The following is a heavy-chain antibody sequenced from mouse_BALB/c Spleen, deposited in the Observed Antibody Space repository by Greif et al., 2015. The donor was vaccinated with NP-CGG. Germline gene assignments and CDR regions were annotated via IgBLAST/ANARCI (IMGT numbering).Heavy chain of an antibody. Sequence: EVKVEESGGGLVKPGGSLKLSCAASGFTFSDYYMYWVRQTPEKRLEWVATISDGGSYTYYPDSVKGRFTISRDNAKNNLYLQMSSLKSEDTAMYYCARDPYYGNCHYAMDYWGQGTSVTVSS. CDR2: ISDGGSYT. CDR1: GFTFSDYY. V-gene: IGHV5-4*02. CDR3: ARDPYYGNCHYAMDY. D-gene: IGHD2-10*01. J-gene: IGHJ4*01.